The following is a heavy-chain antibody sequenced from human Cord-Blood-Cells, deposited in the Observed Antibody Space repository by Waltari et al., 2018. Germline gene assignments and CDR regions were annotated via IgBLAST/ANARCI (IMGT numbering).Heavy chain of an antibody. J-gene: IGHJ3*02. CDR1: GDSISSSSYY. Sequence: QLQLQESGPGLVKPSETLSLTCTVSGDSISSSSYYWGWIRPPPGKGLEWIGSIYYSGSTYYNPSLKSRVTISVDTSKNQFSLKLSSVTAADTAVYYCARRGDNCGGDCYDAFDIWGQGTMVTVSS. CDR2: IYYSGST. CDR3: ARRGDNCGGDCYDAFDI. V-gene: IGHV4-39*01. D-gene: IGHD2-21*01.